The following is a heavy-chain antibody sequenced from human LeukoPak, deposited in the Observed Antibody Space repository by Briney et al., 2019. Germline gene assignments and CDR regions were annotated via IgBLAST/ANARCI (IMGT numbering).Heavy chain of an antibody. V-gene: IGHV1-69*01. CDR3: ARDRSSSLYYYYYMDV. D-gene: IGHD6-6*01. Sequence: VASVKVSCKASGGTFSSYAISWVRQAPGQGLEWMGGIIPIFDTANYAQKFQGRVTITADESTSTAYMELSSLRSEDTAVYYCARDRSSSLYYYYYMDVWGKGTTVTVSS. J-gene: IGHJ6*03. CDR1: GGTFSSYA. CDR2: IIPIFDTA.